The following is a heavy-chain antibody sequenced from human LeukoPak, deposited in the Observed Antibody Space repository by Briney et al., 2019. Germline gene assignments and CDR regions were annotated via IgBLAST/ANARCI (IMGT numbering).Heavy chain of an antibody. D-gene: IGHD3-10*01. Sequence: GGSLRLSCAASGFTFSNAWMNWVRQAPGKGLEWVGRIKGKTDGGTTDYAAPVKGRFTISRDDSKNTLYLQMNSLKTEDTAVYYCTTGSLLLWFGEFEFDYWGQGTLVTVSS. CDR3: TTGSLLLWFGEFEFDY. J-gene: IGHJ4*02. CDR1: GFTFSNAW. CDR2: IKGKTDGGTT. V-gene: IGHV3-15*07.